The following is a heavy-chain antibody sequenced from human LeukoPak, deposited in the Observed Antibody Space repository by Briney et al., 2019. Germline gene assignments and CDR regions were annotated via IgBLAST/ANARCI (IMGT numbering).Heavy chain of an antibody. Sequence: GGSLRLSCAASGFTFSSYAMHWVRQAPGKGLEYVSAISSNGGSTYYANSVKGRFTISRDNSKNTLYLQMGSLRAEDMAVYYCARGTYDFWSGYNWFDPWGQGTLVTV. J-gene: IGHJ5*02. CDR3: ARGTYDFWSGYNWFDP. CDR1: GFTFSSYA. V-gene: IGHV3-64*01. CDR2: ISSNGGST. D-gene: IGHD3-3*01.